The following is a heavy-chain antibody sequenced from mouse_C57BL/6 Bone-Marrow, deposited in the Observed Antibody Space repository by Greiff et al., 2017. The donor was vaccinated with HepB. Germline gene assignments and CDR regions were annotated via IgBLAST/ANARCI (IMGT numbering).Heavy chain of an antibody. D-gene: IGHD1-1*01. CDR2: IHPNSGST. J-gene: IGHJ1*03. CDR1: GYTFTSYW. V-gene: IGHV1-64*01. CDR3: RDGTYFDV. Sequence: QVQLQQPGAELVKPGASVKLSCKASGYTFTSYWMHWVKQRPGQGLEWIGMIHPNSGSTNYNEKFKSKATLTVDKSSSTSYMQLSIPTSEDSAVYYCRDGTYFDVWGTGTTVTVSS.